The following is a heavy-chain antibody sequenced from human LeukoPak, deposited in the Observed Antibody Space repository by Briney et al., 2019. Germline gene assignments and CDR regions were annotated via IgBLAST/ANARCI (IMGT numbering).Heavy chain of an antibody. CDR2: IIPIFRTA. CDR3: ARADVSGSYLRFDY. CDR1: GGTFSSYA. Sequence: GSSVKVSCKASGGTFSSYAISWVRQAPGQGLEWMGGIIPIFRTANYAQKFQGRVTITAVKSTSTAYMELNSGRSEDPAVYYCARADVSGSYLRFDYWGQGTRVTVSS. V-gene: IGHV1-69*06. J-gene: IGHJ4*02. D-gene: IGHD3-10*01.